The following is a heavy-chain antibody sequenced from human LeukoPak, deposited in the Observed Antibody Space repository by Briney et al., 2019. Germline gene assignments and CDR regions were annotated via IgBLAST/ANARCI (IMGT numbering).Heavy chain of an antibody. CDR1: GFTFSNYW. CDR2: INSDGTTT. D-gene: IGHD3-16*01. Sequence: GGSLRLSCAASGFTFSNYWMHWVRQAPGKGLVWVSRINSDGTTTSYADSVKGRFTISRDNAKNTLYLQMNSLRAEDTAVYYCSREQHGGRYFDYWGQGTLVTVSS. V-gene: IGHV3-74*01. J-gene: IGHJ4*02. CDR3: SREQHGGRYFDY.